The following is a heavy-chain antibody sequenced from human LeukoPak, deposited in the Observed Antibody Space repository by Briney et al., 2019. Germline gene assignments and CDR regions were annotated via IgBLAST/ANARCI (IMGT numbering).Heavy chain of an antibody. D-gene: IGHD1-26*01. Sequence: GASVKVSCKASGYTFTDYYMHWVRQAPGQGLEWVGRINPNIGGTNFAQKFQGRVTMTRDTSINTAYMELSRLTPDDTAVYYCARDRGAGGWECGAYWGQGTLVTVSS. CDR3: ARDRGAGGWECGAY. J-gene: IGHJ4*02. V-gene: IGHV1-2*06. CDR1: GYTFTDYY. CDR2: INPNIGGT.